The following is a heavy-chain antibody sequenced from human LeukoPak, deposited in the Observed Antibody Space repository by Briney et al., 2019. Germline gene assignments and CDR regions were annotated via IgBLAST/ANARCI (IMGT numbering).Heavy chain of an antibody. CDR2: ISYDGSNK. J-gene: IGHJ4*02. D-gene: IGHD3-3*01. CDR3: ARSRYDFWSGYTVDY. Sequence: GGSLRLPCAASGFTFSSYAMHWVRQAPGKGLEWVAVISYDGSNKYYADSVKGRFTISRDNSKNTLYLQMNSLRAEDTAVYYCARSRYDFWSGYTVDYWGQGTLVTVSS. V-gene: IGHV3-30-3*01. CDR1: GFTFSSYA.